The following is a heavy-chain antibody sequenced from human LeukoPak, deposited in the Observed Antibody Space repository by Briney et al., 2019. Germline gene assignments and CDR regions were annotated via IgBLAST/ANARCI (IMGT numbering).Heavy chain of an antibody. CDR1: GFTFSSYA. CDR3: ARDRGGYEFFDF. CDR2: ISTGSGTI. Sequence: GRSLRLSCAASGFTFSSYAMHWVRQAPGKGLEWVSYISTGSGTIYYTDSVKGRFTISRDNAKNSLYLQMNSLRDEDTAVYYCARDRGGYEFFDFRGQGTLVTVSS. D-gene: IGHD5-12*01. J-gene: IGHJ4*02. V-gene: IGHV3-48*02.